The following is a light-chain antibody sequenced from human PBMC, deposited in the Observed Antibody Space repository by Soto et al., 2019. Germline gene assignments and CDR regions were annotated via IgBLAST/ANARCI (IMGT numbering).Light chain of an antibody. V-gene: IGLV2-23*01. CDR3: CSYAGSSTYI. CDR1: SSDVGSHNL. Sequence: QSALTQPASVSGSPGQSITISCTGTSSDVGSHNLVSWDQQHPDRAPKLMIYEGSKRPSGVSNRFSGSKSCNTASLTISGLQAEDEADYFCCSYAGSSTYIFGSGPKLTVL. CDR2: EGS. J-gene: IGLJ1*01.